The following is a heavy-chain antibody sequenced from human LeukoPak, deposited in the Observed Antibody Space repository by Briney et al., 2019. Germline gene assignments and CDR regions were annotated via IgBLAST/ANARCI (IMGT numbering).Heavy chain of an antibody. CDR2: ITWKSHRT. Sequence: GGSLRLSCAASGFTFDDNTMHWVRQTPGRGLEWVSFITWKSHRTHYADSVRGRFTVSRDNSKDSMHLEMNSLKTEDTGLYHCASEVGYRSLGYLGQGTLVTVSS. D-gene: IGHD3-3*01. J-gene: IGHJ4*02. CDR1: GFTFDDNT. V-gene: IGHV3-43*01. CDR3: ASEVGYRSLGY.